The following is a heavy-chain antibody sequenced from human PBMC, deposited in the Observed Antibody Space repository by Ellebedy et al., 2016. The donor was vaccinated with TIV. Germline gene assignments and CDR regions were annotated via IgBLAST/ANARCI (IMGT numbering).Heavy chain of an antibody. J-gene: IGHJ4*02. CDR1: RYTFTGYY. V-gene: IGHV1-2*02. CDR2: INPNSGGT. D-gene: IGHD1-26*01. Sequence: ASVKVSXKASRYTFTGYYMHWVRQAPGQGLEWMGWINPNSGGTNYAQKFQGRVTMTRDTSISTAYMELSRLRSEDTAVYYCATSVGGTPFDYWGQGTLVTVSS. CDR3: ATSVGGTPFDY.